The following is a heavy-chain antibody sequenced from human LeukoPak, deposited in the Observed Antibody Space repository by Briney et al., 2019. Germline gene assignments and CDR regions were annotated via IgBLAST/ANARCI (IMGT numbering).Heavy chain of an antibody. CDR3: ASHDILTGYYDYYYYGMDV. CDR1: GYTFTSYG. V-gene: IGHV1-18*01. D-gene: IGHD3-9*01. J-gene: IGHJ6*02. Sequence: ASVKVSCKASGYTFTSYGISWVRQAPGQGLEWMGWISAYNGNTNYAQKLQGRVTMTTDTSTSTAYMELRSLRSDDTAVYYCASHDILTGYYDYYYYGMDVWGQGTTVTVPS. CDR2: ISAYNGNT.